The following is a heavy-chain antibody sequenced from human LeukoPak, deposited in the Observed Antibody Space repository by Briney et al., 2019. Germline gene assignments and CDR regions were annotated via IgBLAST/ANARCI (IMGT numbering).Heavy chain of an antibody. CDR3: AHARGYSPFDM. CDR1: GFTFSSYS. CDR2: ISSSSSYI. Sequence: GGSLRLSCAASGFTFSSYSMNWVRQAPGKGLEWVSSISSSSSYIYYADSVKGRSTISRDNSKNTLYLQMNSLRAEDTAVYYCAHARGYSPFDMWGQGTMVTVSS. V-gene: IGHV3-21*04. J-gene: IGHJ3*02. D-gene: IGHD2-15*01.